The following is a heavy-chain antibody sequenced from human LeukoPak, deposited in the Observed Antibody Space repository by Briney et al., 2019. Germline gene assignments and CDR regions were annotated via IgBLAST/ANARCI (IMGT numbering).Heavy chain of an antibody. D-gene: IGHD3-16*01. V-gene: IGHV3-7*01. CDR3: AREKFGAFDI. CDR1: GFTFSIYW. J-gene: IGHJ3*02. CDR2: IKQDGSEK. Sequence: GGSLRLSCAPSGFTFSIYWMSWVRQAPGKGLEWVANIKQDGSEKYYVDSVKGRFTISRDNAKNSLYLQMNSLRAEDTAVYYCAREKFGAFDIWGQGTMVTVSS.